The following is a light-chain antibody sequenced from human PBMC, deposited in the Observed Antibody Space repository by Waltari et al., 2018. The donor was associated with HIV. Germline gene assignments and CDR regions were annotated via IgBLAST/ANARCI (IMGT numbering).Light chain of an antibody. CDR3: QAWGSSPV. CDR1: KLGHKF. CDR2: PDS. Sequence: SYELTQPPSVSVSPGQTASITCSGNKLGHKFVCWYQQRPGQSPVVVMYPDSRRPSGSPERFSGSNSGNTATLTISGTQAMDEADYYCQAWGSSPVFGGGTKLTVL. V-gene: IGLV3-1*01. J-gene: IGLJ2*01.